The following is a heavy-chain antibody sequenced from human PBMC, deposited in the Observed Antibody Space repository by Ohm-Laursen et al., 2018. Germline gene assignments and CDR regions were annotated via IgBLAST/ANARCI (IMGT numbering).Heavy chain of an antibody. Sequence: SLRLSCAASGFTFSSNWMNWVRQAPGKGLEWVSSISSSSSYIYYADSVKGRFTISRDNAKNSLYLQMNSLRAEDTAVYYCARTYSSSWYFDYWGQGTLVTVSS. D-gene: IGHD6-13*01. CDR1: GFTFSSNW. V-gene: IGHV3-21*01. J-gene: IGHJ4*02. CDR2: ISSSSSYI. CDR3: ARTYSSSWYFDY.